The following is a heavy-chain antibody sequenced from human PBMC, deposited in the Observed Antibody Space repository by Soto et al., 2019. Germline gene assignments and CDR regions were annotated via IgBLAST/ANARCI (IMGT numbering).Heavy chain of an antibody. CDR2: IFSNDEK. CDR3: ARIRALEGGMDV. CDR1: GFSLSDSRMG. J-gene: IGHJ6*02. D-gene: IGHD3-3*01. Sequence: SGPTLVNPTETLTLTCSVSGFSLSDSRMGVSWIRQPPGKALEWLAHIFSNDEKSYNTSLKSRLTISKDTSKTQVVLSMTNMDPVDTATYYCARIRALEGGMDVWGQWATVTVS. V-gene: IGHV2-26*01.